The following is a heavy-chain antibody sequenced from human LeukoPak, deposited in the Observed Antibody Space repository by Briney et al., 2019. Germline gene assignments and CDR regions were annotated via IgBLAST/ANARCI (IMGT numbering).Heavy chain of an antibody. CDR1: GYTFTGYY. J-gene: IGHJ5*02. CDR2: INPNSGGT. CDR3: ARRYCSGGSCPRHWFDP. D-gene: IGHD2-15*01. V-gene: IGHV1-2*02. Sequence: ASVKVSCKASGYTFTGYYMHCVRQAPGQGLEWMGWINPNSGGTNYAQKFKGRVTMTRDTSISTAYMELSRLRSDDTAVYYCARRYCSGGSCPRHWFDPWGQGTLVTVSS.